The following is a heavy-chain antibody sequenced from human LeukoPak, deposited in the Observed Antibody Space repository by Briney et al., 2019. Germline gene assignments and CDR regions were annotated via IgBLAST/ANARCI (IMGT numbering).Heavy chain of an antibody. J-gene: IGHJ4*02. Sequence: PGGFLRLSCAASGFTFSSYSMTWVRQAPGKGLEWVSSISSSSSYIYYADSVKGRFTISRDNAKNSLYLQMNSLRAEDTAVYYCASYGSGSYIIDYWGQGTLVTVSS. CDR2: ISSSSSYI. CDR3: ASYGSGSYIIDY. CDR1: GFTFSSYS. D-gene: IGHD3-10*01. V-gene: IGHV3-21*01.